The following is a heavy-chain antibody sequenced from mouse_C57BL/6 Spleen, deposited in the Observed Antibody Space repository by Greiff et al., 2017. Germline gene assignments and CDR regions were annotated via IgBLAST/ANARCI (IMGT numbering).Heavy chain of an antibody. CDR1: GYAFSSSW. J-gene: IGHJ4*01. CDR3: ARSYGNYPYYYAMDG. V-gene: IGHV1-82*01. Sequence: QVQLKESGPELVKPGASVKISCKASGYAFSSSWMNWVKQRPGKGLEWIGRIYPGDGDTNYNRKFKGKATLTADKSSSTAYMQLSSLTSEDSAVYCVARSYGNYPYYYAMDGWGQGASVTVAS. D-gene: IGHD2-1*01. CDR2: IYPGDGDT.